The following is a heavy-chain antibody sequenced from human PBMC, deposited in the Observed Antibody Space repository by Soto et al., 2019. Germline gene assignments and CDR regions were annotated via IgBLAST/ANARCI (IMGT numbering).Heavy chain of an antibody. CDR2: IISGGSRV. V-gene: IGHV3-74*01. J-gene: IGHJ6*02. Sequence: HPGGSLRLSCAASGFTFSNDWMNWVRQGPGKGLEWVSRIISGGSRVSYADSVKGRLTIARDNAKNTLYLEMRSLTAEDTAVYYCARERTSKGGMDVWGQGTTVTVSS. CDR3: ARERTSKGGMDV. CDR1: GFTFSNDW.